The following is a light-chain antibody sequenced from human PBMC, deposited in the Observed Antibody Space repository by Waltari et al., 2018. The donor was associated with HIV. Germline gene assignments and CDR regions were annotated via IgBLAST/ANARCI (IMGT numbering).Light chain of an antibody. V-gene: IGLV3-1*01. CDR3: QAWDSRSVV. Sequence: SYALTQPPSVSVSPGQTATITCPGAKLGDKFTSWYQQKAGQSPLLVIYQDAKRPSGIPERFSGSNSGKTATLTISGAQAVDEADYYCQAWDSRSVVFGGGTKLTVL. CDR1: KLGDKF. CDR2: QDA. J-gene: IGLJ2*01.